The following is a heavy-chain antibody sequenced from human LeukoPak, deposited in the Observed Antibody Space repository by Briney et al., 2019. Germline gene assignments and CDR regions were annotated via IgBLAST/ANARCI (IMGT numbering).Heavy chain of an antibody. CDR2: INHSGST. CDR1: GGSFSGYY. Sequence: SETLFLTCAVYGGSFSGYYWSWIRQPPGKGLEWIGEINHSGSTNYNPSLKSRVTISVDTSKNQFSLKLSSVTAADTAVYYCARAYYDFWSGYRYYYYYGMDVWGQGTTVTVSS. CDR3: ARAYYDFWSGYRYYYYYGMDV. J-gene: IGHJ6*02. D-gene: IGHD3-3*01. V-gene: IGHV4-34*01.